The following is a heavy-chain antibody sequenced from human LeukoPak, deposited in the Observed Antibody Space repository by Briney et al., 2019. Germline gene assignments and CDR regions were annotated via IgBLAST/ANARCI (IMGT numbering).Heavy chain of an antibody. J-gene: IGHJ4*02. CDR1: GFTFSSYW. V-gene: IGHV3-7*03. Sequence: PGGSLRLSCAASGFTFSSYWMSWVRQAPGKGLEWVANIKQDGSEKYYVDSVKGRFTISRDNAKNSLYLQMNSLRAEDTAVYYCAKHVLRYFGNLDYWGQGTLVTVSS. CDR3: AKHVLRYFGNLDY. CDR2: IKQDGSEK. D-gene: IGHD3-9*01.